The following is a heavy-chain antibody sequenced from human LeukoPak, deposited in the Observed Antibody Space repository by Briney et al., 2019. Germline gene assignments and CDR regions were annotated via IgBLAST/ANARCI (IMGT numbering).Heavy chain of an antibody. Sequence: PGGSLRLSCAASGFTFSSYWMSWVRQAPGKGLEWVANINQDGSEKYYVDSVKGRFTISRDNAKNSVYLQMNSLRAEDTAVYYCARDGGVSGYDLLDYWGQGTLVTVSS. CDR3: ARDGGVSGYDLLDY. D-gene: IGHD5-12*01. CDR2: INQDGSEK. CDR1: GFTFSSYW. V-gene: IGHV3-7*01. J-gene: IGHJ4*02.